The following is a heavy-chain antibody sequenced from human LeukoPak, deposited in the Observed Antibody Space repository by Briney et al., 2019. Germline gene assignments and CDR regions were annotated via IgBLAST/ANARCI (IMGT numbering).Heavy chain of an antibody. V-gene: IGHV4-30-2*01. D-gene: IGHD6-13*01. J-gene: IGHJ6*03. Sequence: SQTLSLTCAVSGGSISSGGYSWSWIRQPPGKGLEWIGYIYHSGSTYYNPSLKSRVTISVDRSKNQFSLKLSSVTAADTAVYYCARGIAAAGRPYYYYMDVWGKGTTVTVSS. CDR2: IYHSGST. CDR3: ARGIAAAGRPYYYYMDV. CDR1: GGSISSGGYS.